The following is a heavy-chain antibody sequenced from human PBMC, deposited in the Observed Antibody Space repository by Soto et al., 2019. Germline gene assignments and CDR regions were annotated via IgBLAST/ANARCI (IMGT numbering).Heavy chain of an antibody. CDR1: GGSINDDTYY. Sequence: QLQLQESGPGLVKPSETLSLTCTVSGGSINDDTYYWGWIRQPPGKGLEWIGSIYYSGTSSYNPSLKXRXTXXVATSKKRLSLRLRSVTAADTAVYYGARLHCDSPNCVPLDPWGQGTLVIVSS. J-gene: IGHJ5*02. D-gene: IGHD2-2*01. CDR2: IYYSGTS. V-gene: IGHV4-39*01. CDR3: ARLHCDSPNCVPLDP.